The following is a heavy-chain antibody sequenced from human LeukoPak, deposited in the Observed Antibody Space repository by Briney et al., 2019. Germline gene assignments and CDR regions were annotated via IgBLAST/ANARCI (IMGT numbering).Heavy chain of an antibody. J-gene: IGHJ4*02. CDR2: INGDGGSR. Sequence: SGGSLRLSCAASGFTFSIYWMHWVRQAPGKGLVWVPRINGDGGSRNYADSVKGRFTISRGNAKNTLYLQMSSLRVEDTAVYYCASASSHRTAAGGDYWGQGTLVTVST. CDR3: ASASSHRTAAGGDY. V-gene: IGHV3-74*01. CDR1: GFTFSIYW. D-gene: IGHD6-13*01.